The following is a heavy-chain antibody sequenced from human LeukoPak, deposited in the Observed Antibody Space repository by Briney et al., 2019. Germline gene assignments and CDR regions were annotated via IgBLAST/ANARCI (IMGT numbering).Heavy chain of an antibody. V-gene: IGHV1-2*02. CDR2: INPNSGGT. J-gene: IGHJ4*02. D-gene: IGHD7-27*01. CDR1: GYTFTGYY. Sequence: ASVKVSCKASGYTFTGYYMHWVRQAPGQGLEWMGWINPNSGGTNYAQKFQGRVTMTRDTSITTVYMELSSLRSDDTAVFNCARGPQTGLDYWGQGTLVTVSS. CDR3: ARGPQTGLDY.